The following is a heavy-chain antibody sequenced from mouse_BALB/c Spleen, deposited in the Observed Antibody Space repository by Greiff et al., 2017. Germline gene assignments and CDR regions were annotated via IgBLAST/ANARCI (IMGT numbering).Heavy chain of an antibody. CDR1: GYSFTSYW. Sequence: EVQLQQSGTVLARPGASVKMSCKASGYSFTSYWMHWVKQRPGQGLEWIGAIYPGNSDTSYNQKFKGKAKLTAVTSASTAYMELSSLTNEDSAVYYCTRGPYYGSGYWYFDVWGAGTTVTVSS. J-gene: IGHJ1*01. CDR3: TRGPYYGSGYWYFDV. D-gene: IGHD1-1*01. V-gene: IGHV1-5*01. CDR2: IYPGNSDT.